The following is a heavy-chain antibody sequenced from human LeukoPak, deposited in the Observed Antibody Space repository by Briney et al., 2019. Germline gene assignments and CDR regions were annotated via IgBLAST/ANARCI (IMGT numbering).Heavy chain of an antibody. CDR1: GGSISSGDYY. Sequence: SETLSLTRTVSGGSISSGDYYWSWIRQPPGKGLEWIGYIYYSGSTYYNPSLKSRVTISVDTSKNQFSLKLSSVTAADAAVYYCAGGDEAYWFDPWGQGTLVTVSS. J-gene: IGHJ5*02. D-gene: IGHD2-21*01. V-gene: IGHV4-30-4*08. CDR3: AGGDEAYWFDP. CDR2: IYYSGST.